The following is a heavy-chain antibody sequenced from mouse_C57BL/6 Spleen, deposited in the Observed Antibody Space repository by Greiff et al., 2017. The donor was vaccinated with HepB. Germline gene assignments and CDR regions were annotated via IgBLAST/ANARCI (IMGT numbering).Heavy chain of an antibody. V-gene: IGHV5-4*01. CDR2: ISDGGSYT. CDR3: AREKEKYSTSDWYFDV. CDR1: GFTFSSYA. J-gene: IGHJ1*03. D-gene: IGHD2-5*01. Sequence: EVKLVESGGGLVKPGGSLKLSCAASGFTFSSYAMSWVRQTPEKRLEWVATISDGGSYTYYPDNVKGRFTISRDNAKNNLYLQMSHLKSEDTAMYYCAREKEKYSTSDWYFDVWGTGTTVTVSS.